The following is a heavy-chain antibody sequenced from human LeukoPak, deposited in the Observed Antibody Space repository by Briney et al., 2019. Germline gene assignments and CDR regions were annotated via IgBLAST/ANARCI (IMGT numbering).Heavy chain of an antibody. CDR3: ARGATRLYYYGMDV. J-gene: IGHJ6*02. Sequence: KPSETLSLTCAVYGGSFSGYYWSWIRQPPGKGLEWIGEINHSGSTNYNPSLKSRVTISVDTSKNQFSLKLSSVTAADTAVYYCARGATRLYYYGMDVWGQGTTVTVSS. CDR2: INHSGST. CDR1: GGSFSGYY. V-gene: IGHV4-34*01. D-gene: IGHD5-24*01.